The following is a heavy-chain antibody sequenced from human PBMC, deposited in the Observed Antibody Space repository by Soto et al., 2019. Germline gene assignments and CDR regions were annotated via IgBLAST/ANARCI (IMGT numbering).Heavy chain of an antibody. D-gene: IGHD2-8*01. J-gene: IGHJ6*03. CDR1: GFTFSSYA. V-gene: IGHV3-23*01. CDR3: AKEKGYCTNGVCFEYYYYYMDV. Sequence: EVQLLESGGGLVQPGGSLRLSCAASGFTFSSYAMSWVRQAPGKGLEWVSAISGSGGSTYYADSVKGRFTISRDNSKNTLYLQMNNLRAEDTAVYYCAKEKGYCTNGVCFEYYYYYMDVWGKGTTVTVSS. CDR2: ISGSGGST.